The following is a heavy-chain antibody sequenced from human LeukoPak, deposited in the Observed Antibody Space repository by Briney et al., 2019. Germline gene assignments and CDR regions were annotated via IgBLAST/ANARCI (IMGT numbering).Heavy chain of an antibody. Sequence: SETLSLTCTVSGPFIKTYYWSWIRQVPGKGLEWIGHIYDSGNTNYNPSLKSRVTILADTSKSQFSLKLNSVTAADTAVYFCATRRGFELFFDLWGQGTRVTVSS. J-gene: IGHJ4*02. CDR3: ATRRGFELFFDL. D-gene: IGHD3-10*01. CDR2: IYDSGNT. V-gene: IGHV4-59*01. CDR1: GPFIKTYY.